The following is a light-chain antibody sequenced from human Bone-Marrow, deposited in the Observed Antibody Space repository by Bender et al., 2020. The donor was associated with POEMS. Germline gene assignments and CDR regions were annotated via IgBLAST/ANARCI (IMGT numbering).Light chain of an antibody. J-gene: IGLJ1*01. V-gene: IGLV3-1*01. Sequence: SYELTQPPSVSVSPGQTASITCSGDKLRNNFACWYQQKPGQSPVLVIYQDAKRPSGVSNRFSGSKSGNTASLTISGLQAEDEADYYCSSYAGSSTFYVFGTGTKVTVL. CDR1: KLRNNF. CDR2: QDA. CDR3: SSYAGSSTFYV.